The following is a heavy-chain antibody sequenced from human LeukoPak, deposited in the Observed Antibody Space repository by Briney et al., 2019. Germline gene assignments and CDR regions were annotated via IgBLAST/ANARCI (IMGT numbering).Heavy chain of an antibody. V-gene: IGHV1-69*08. Sequence: SLKVSCKASGGSFSDYSISWVRQAPVQGLEWMGRIIAILDTAHHAQKFQGRFTITADKSTTTVYMELSSLRSDDTAVYYCVRSGYDYDWFDPWGQGTLVTVSS. CDR3: VRSGYDYDWFDP. D-gene: IGHD5-12*01. CDR2: IIAILDTA. CDR1: GGSFSDYS. J-gene: IGHJ5*02.